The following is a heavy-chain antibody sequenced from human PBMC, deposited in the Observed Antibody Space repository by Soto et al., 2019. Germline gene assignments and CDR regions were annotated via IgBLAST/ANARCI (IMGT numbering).Heavy chain of an antibody. J-gene: IGHJ6*02. CDR3: AREGITMVRGVIHYYGMDV. Sequence: GGFLRLSCAASGFTFSSYSMNWVRQAPGKGLEWVSSISSSSSYIYYADSVKGRFTISRDNAKNSLYLQMNSLRAEDTAVYYCAREGITMVRGVIHYYGMDVWGQGT. CDR2: ISSSSSYI. CDR1: GFTFSSYS. V-gene: IGHV3-21*01. D-gene: IGHD3-10*01.